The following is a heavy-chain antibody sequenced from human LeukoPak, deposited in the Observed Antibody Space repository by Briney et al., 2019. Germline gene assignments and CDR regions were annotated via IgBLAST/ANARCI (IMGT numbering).Heavy chain of an antibody. D-gene: IGHD3-3*01. V-gene: IGHV3-74*01. CDR1: GLTFRNYG. J-gene: IGHJ3*02. CDR3: ARVKRDYDFWSGPDAFDI. Sequence: GGSLRLSCAASGLTFRNYGMYWVRQAPGKGLVWVSRINSDGSSTSYADSVKGRFTISRDNAKNTLYLQMNSLRAEDTAVYYCARVKRDYDFWSGPDAFDIWGQGTMVTVSS. CDR2: INSDGSST.